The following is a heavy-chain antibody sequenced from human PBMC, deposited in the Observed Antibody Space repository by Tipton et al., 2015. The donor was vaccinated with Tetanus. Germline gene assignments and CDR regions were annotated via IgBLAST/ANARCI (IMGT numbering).Heavy chain of an antibody. J-gene: IGHJ4*02. Sequence: GSLRLSCAASGFTFSIYGMSWVRQAPGKGLEWVSRIISSGGTTNYADSVKGRFTISRDNSKNTLYLQMTSLRAEDTAVYYCARLCGDYFHAMGYWGQGTLVTVSS. D-gene: IGHD4-17*01. V-gene: IGHV3-23*01. CDR2: IISSGGTT. CDR1: GFTFSIYG. CDR3: ARLCGDYFHAMGY.